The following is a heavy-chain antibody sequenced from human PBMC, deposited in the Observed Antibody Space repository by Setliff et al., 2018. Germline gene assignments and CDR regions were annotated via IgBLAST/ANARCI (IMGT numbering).Heavy chain of an antibody. CDR2: IRYDGSNK. J-gene: IGHJ6*02. CDR3: AKDYYDILSAAGMDV. V-gene: IGHV3-30*02. CDR1: GFTFSSYG. D-gene: IGHD3-9*01. Sequence: PGGSLRLSCAASGFTFSSYGMYWVRQAPGKGLEWVVFIRYDGSNKYYADSVKGRFTLSRDNSKKTLYLQMNSLRAEETAVYYCAKDYYDILSAAGMDVWGQGTTVTVS.